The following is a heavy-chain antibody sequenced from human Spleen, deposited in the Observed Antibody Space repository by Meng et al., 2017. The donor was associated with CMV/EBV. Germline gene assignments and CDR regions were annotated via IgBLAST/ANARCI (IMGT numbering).Heavy chain of an antibody. CDR2: VYSGGGTT. CDR1: GFTFSNYA. CDR3: AKDDPYSSSFDH. Sequence: GGSLRLSCAASGFTFSNYAMNWVRQPPGEGLEWVSIVYSGGGTTHYADSVKGRFTISRDDSKNTIFLQMHNLRAEDTAVYYCAKDDPYSSSFDHWGQGTLVTSPQ. J-gene: IGHJ4*02. D-gene: IGHD3-22*01. V-gene: IGHV3-23*03.